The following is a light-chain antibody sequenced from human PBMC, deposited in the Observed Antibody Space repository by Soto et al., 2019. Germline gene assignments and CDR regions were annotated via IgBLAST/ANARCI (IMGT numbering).Light chain of an antibody. CDR1: QSIKNW. Sequence: DIQMTQSPSTLSASVGDRVTITCRASQSIKNWLAWYQQKPGEAPKLLIYKASTLESGVPSRFSGSGSGTDFTLTISGLQPDDFATYYCQQYHTFSIAFGQGTRLEIK. J-gene: IGKJ5*01. V-gene: IGKV1-5*03. CDR3: QQYHTFSIA. CDR2: KAS.